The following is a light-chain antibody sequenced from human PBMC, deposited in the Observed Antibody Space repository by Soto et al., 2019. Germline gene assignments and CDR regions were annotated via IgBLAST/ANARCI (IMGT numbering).Light chain of an antibody. V-gene: IGKV3-20*01. CDR3: QQYGSSRT. CDR2: GAS. CDR1: QSISSSY. Sequence: EIVLTQSPGTLSLSPGERATLSCRASQSISSSYLAWYQQKPGQAPRLLISGASSRATGIPDRFSGSGSGTDFTLTISRLEAEDFAVYYCQQYGSSRTFGQGTKLEIK. J-gene: IGKJ2*01.